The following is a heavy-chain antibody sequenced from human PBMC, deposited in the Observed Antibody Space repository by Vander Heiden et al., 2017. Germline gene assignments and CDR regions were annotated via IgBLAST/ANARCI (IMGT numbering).Heavy chain of an antibody. V-gene: IGHV1-69*01. CDR1: GGTFSSYA. CDR3: ARVRFCGGDCYYFDY. Sequence: QVQLVQSGAEVKKPGSSVKVSCKASGGTFSSYAISWVRQAPGQGLEWMGGIIPIFGTANYAQKVQGRVTITADESTSTAYMELSSLRSEDTAVYYCARVRFCGGDCYYFDYWGQGTLVTVSS. D-gene: IGHD2-21*02. J-gene: IGHJ4*02. CDR2: IIPIFGTA.